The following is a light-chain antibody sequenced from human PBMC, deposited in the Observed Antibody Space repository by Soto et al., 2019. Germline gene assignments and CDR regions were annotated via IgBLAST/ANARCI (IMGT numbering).Light chain of an antibody. CDR2: EVS. J-gene: IGLJ1*01. V-gene: IGLV2-8*01. Sequence: QSALTQPPSASGSPGQSVTISCAGTNSDVGAYNYVSGYQQHPGKAPKLMIYEVSERPSGVPDRFSGSKSGNTASLTVSGLQTEVEADYYCSSYAGNDVYVFGTGTKLTVL. CDR1: NSDVGAYNY. CDR3: SSYAGNDVYV.